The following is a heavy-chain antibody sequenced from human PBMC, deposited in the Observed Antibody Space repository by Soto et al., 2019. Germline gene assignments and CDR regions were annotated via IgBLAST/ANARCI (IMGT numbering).Heavy chain of an antibody. D-gene: IGHD6-19*01. V-gene: IGHV3-30*18. J-gene: IGHJ5*02. CDR3: AKDRVVDGIGEFDP. Sequence: GGSLRLSCVASGFTFSRHAMHWVRQAPGKGLEWVAVISYDGSNKYYEDSGKGRFTISRDNSKNTLSLQVNSLRAEDTAFYHCAKDRVVDGIGEFDPWGQGTLVTAPQ. CDR1: GFTFSRHA. CDR2: ISYDGSNK.